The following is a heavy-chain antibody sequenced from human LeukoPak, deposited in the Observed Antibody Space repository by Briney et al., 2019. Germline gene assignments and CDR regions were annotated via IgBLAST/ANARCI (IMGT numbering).Heavy chain of an antibody. V-gene: IGHV4-39*01. Sequence: SETLSLTCIVSGVSISSSYYYWGWIRQPPGKGLEWIGSIYYSGSTYYNSSLKSRVTISTDTSKNQVSLNLTSMTAADTAVYYCAKSGGYGLIDYWGQGTLVTVSS. CDR3: AKSGGYGLIDY. J-gene: IGHJ4*01. CDR2: IYYSGST. CDR1: GVSISSSYYY. D-gene: IGHD1-26*01.